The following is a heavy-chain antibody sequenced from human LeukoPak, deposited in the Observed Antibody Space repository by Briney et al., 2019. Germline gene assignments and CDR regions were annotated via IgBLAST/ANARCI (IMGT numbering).Heavy chain of an antibody. CDR3: ARQDSSGWSGLYWFDP. D-gene: IGHD6-19*01. J-gene: IGHJ5*02. CDR1: GYSFTSYW. V-gene: IGHV5-10-1*01. Sequence: GESLKISCKGSGYSFTSYWISWVRQMPGKGLEWMGRIDPSDSYTSYSPSFQGHGTISADKSISAAYLQWSSLKASDTAMYYCARQDSSGWSGLYWFDPWGQGTLVTVSS. CDR2: IDPSDSYT.